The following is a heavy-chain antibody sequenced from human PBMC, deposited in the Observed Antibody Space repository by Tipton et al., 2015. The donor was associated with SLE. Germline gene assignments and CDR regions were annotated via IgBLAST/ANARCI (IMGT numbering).Heavy chain of an antibody. J-gene: IGHJ4*02. V-gene: IGHV4-38-2*02. CDR2: IYHSGGT. CDR1: GYSISSGYY. D-gene: IGHD5-18*01. Sequence: TLSLTCTVSGYSISSGYYWGWIRQPPGKGLEWIGSIYHSGGTFYNPSLKSRVTISVDTSKNRFSLEVSSVTAADTALYYCATRGYYQWDPFEYWGQGALVTVSS. CDR3: ATRGYYQWDPFEY.